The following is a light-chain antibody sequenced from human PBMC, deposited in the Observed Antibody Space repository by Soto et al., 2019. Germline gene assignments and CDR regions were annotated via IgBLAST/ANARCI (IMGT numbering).Light chain of an antibody. CDR2: GAS. V-gene: IGKV3-20*01. CDR1: QSVSTSQ. J-gene: IGKJ1*01. CDR3: QQYGGSPRT. Sequence: EIVLTQSPGTLSLSPGERATLACRASQSVSTSQLAWYQQKPGQAPRLLIFGASSRATGIPDRFRGSGSGTDFTLTISRLEPEDFAVYYCQQYGGSPRTFGQGTKVDIK.